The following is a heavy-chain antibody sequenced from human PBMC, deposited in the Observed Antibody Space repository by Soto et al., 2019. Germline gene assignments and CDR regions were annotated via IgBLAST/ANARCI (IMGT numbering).Heavy chain of an antibody. CDR2: VSSGSSYK. J-gene: IGHJ5*02. D-gene: IGHD2-2*01. CDR3: AKDYCSSSSCYLTS. V-gene: IGHV3-21*01. Sequence: PGGSLRLSCAASAFTFISYSMNWVRQAPGKGLEWVSSVSSGSSYKNYADSVKGRFTIFRDNAKNSVYLQMNSLRVEATAVYYCAKDYCSSSSCYLTSWGQGTVVTVSS. CDR1: AFTFISYS.